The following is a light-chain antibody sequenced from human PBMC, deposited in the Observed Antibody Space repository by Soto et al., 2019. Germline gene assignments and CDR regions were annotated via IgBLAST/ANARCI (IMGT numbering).Light chain of an antibody. CDR3: AAWEDSLSGPV. CDR1: SSNIGSNA. V-gene: IGLV1-44*01. CDR2: YNN. J-gene: IGLJ3*02. Sequence: QSVLTQPPSASGTPGQRVTISCSGSSSNIGSNAVNWYQQLPGTAPKLLIYYNNQRPSGVPDRFSGSKSGTSASLAISGLQSEDEDNYYCAAWEDSLSGPVFGGGTKLTVL.